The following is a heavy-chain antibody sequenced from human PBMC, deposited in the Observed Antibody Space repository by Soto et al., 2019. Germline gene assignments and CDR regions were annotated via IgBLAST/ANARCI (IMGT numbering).Heavy chain of an antibody. CDR1: GFSFSTYA. CDR2: ISGSGGNT. Sequence: EVQLLESGGGLVQPGGSLRLSCAASGFSFSTYAMTWVRQAPGKGLEWVSTISGSGGNTFYADSMKGRFTISRDNSKKMAYLQMNSLTAEDTAVYYCAKALSTSIFDALTLFDHWGQGTLVTVSS. CDR3: AKALSTSIFDALTLFDH. D-gene: IGHD3-3*01. J-gene: IGHJ4*02. V-gene: IGHV3-23*01.